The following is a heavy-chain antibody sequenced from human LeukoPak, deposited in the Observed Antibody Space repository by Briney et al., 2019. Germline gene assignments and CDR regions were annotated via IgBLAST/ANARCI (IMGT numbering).Heavy chain of an antibody. CDR1: GFTFSGFA. Sequence: GGSLRLSCAASGFTFSGFAMSWVRRTPGKGLEWDSGISGSGDNTLYADSVKGRFTISRDNSKNTLYLEMNSLRAEDTAIYYCSKMKGHPLPKYYMDVWGQGTTVTVSS. V-gene: IGHV3-23*01. J-gene: IGHJ6*01. CDR3: SKMKGHPLPKYYMDV. D-gene: IGHD1-26*01. CDR2: ISGSGDNT.